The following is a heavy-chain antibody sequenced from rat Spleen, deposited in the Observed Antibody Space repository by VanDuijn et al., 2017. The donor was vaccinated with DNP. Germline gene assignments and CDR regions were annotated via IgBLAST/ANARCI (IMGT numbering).Heavy chain of an antibody. V-gene: IGHV5-31*01. J-gene: IGHJ3*01. D-gene: IGHD1-4*01. CDR1: GFTFSYYW. CDR2: ITGGGGTT. CDR3: ARKAQRGYKAHWFAY. Sequence: EVQLVESGGDLVQPGRSLKLSCVASGFTFSYYWMAWIRQVPGKGLEWIASITGGGGTTSYPDSVKGRFTISRDDAKNTLSLQMNSLRSEDTATYYCARKAQRGYKAHWFAYWGQGTLVTVSS.